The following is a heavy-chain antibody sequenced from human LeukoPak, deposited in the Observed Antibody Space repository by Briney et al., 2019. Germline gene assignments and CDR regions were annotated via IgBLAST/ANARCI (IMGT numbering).Heavy chain of an antibody. Sequence: PSETLSLTCTISSGSISSYYWNWIRQSPGGGLEWIGCIYYTGSTNYNPSLKSRATLSVDTSKNQYSLKLSSVTAADTAKYYCARENSFSSWQRKFFDYWGQGTLVTVSS. V-gene: IGHV4-59*01. J-gene: IGHJ4*02. CDR1: SGSISSYY. CDR2: IYYTGST. CDR3: ARENSFSSWQRKFFDY. D-gene: IGHD6-13*01.